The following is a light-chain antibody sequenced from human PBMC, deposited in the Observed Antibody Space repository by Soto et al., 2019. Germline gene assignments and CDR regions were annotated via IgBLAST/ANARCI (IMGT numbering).Light chain of an antibody. CDR3: SSFTSSDTLVV. CDR2: DVS. V-gene: IGLV2-14*03. CDR1: SSDVGGYNF. Sequence: QSVLTQPASVSGSPGQSITISCTGNSSDVGGYNFVSWYQHHPAKAPKLMIYDVSNRPSGVSNRFSGSKSGNTASLTISGLQAEDEAHYYCSSFTSSDTLVVFGGGTKLTVL. J-gene: IGLJ2*01.